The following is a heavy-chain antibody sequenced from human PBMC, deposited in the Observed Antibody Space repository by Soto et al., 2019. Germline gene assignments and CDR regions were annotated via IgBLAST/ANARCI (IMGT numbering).Heavy chain of an antibody. CDR1: GGSISSYY. Sequence: SETLSLTCTVSGGSISSYYWSWIRQPPGKGLEWIGYIYYSGSTNYNPSLKSRVTISVDTSKNQFSLKLSSVTAADTAVYYCARGGSRCSGGSCYSVPEYFQHWGQGTLVTVSS. CDR2: IYYSGST. V-gene: IGHV4-59*01. D-gene: IGHD2-15*01. CDR3: ARGGSRCSGGSCYSVPEYFQH. J-gene: IGHJ1*01.